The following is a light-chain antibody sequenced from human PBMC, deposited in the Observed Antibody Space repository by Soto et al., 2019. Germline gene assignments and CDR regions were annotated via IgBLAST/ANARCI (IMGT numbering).Light chain of an antibody. CDR3: QQSYSSLT. Sequence: DIRMTQSPSSLSASVGDRVTITCRASQSIGRYLNWYQQKLGKGPKLLIYGSSTLHSGVPSRFIGSGSGTDFTLTISSLPPEDFAATYYCQQSYSSLTFGGGTKVEMK. V-gene: IGKV1-39*01. J-gene: IGKJ4*01. CDR2: GSS. CDR1: QSIGRY.